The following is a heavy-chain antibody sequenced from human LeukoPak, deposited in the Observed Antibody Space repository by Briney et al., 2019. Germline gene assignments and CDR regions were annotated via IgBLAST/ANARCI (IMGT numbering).Heavy chain of an antibody. CDR2: IKSKIDGGTT. V-gene: IGHV3-15*01. CDR1: GLTFTNAW. J-gene: IGHJ4*02. Sequence: GGSLRLSCAASGLTFTNAWMGWVHQTPGKGLEWVGRIKSKIDGGTTDYAAPVKGRFTISRDDSKSIAYLQMNSLKTEDTAVYYCTRGGVGAQENYWGQGTLVTVSS. CDR3: TRGGVGAQENY. D-gene: IGHD1-26*01.